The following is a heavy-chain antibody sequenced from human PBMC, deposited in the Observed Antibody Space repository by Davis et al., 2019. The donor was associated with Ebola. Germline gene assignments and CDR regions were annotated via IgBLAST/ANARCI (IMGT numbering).Heavy chain of an antibody. V-gene: IGHV1-2*02. D-gene: IGHD2-2*01. CDR1: GYTFTGYY. Sequence: ASVKVSCKASGYTFTGYYMHWVRQAPGQGLEWMGWINPNSGGTNYAQKFQGRVTIIADESTSTAYMELSSLRSEDTAVYFCARGSIMIVPSAIHLGGYMDVWGTGTTVTVSS. CDR2: INPNSGGT. CDR3: ARGSIMIVPSAIHLGGYMDV. J-gene: IGHJ6*03.